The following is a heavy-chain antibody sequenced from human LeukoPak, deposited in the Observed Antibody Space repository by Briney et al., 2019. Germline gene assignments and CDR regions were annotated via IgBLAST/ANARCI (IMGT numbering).Heavy chain of an antibody. CDR1: GFTFSSYG. J-gene: IGHJ4*02. V-gene: IGHV3-30*18. D-gene: IGHD3-16*02. CDR2: ISYDGSNK. Sequence: PGGSLRLSCAASGFTFSSYGTHWVRQAPGKGLEWVAVISYDGSNKYYADSVKGRFTISRDNSKNTLYLQMNSLRAEDTAVYYCAKDPVGGVIVYYFDYWGQGTLVTVSS. CDR3: AKDPVGGVIVYYFDY.